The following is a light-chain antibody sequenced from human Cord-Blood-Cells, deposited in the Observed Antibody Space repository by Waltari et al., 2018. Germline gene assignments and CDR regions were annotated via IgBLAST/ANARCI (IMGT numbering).Light chain of an antibody. CDR1: SSDVGGYNY. Sequence: QSALTQPASVSGSPGQSITISCTGTSSDVGGYNYVSWYQQHPGKAPKLMIYDVSNRPSGVSNRFSCSKSGNTASLTISGLQAEDEADYYCSSYTSSNPYVFGTGTKVTVL. CDR3: SSYTSSNPYV. V-gene: IGLV2-14*03. CDR2: DVS. J-gene: IGLJ1*01.